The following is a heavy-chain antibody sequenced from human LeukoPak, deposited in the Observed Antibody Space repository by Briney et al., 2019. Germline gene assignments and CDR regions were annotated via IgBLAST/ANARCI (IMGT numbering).Heavy chain of an antibody. Sequence: GGSLRLSCAASGFTFSSYSMNWVRQAPGKGLEWVSSISSSSSYIYYADPVKGRFTISRDNAKNSLYLQMSSLRAEDTAVYYCARDRAEYSSSSIDYWGQGTLVTVSS. CDR1: GFTFSSYS. J-gene: IGHJ4*02. D-gene: IGHD6-6*01. V-gene: IGHV3-21*01. CDR2: ISSSSSYI. CDR3: ARDRAEYSSSSIDY.